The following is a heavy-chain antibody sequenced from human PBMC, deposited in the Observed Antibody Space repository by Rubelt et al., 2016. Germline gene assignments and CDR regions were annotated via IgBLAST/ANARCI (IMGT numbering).Heavy chain of an antibody. V-gene: IGHV3-7*04. Sequence: VQLVESGGGVVQPGRSLRLSCAASGFTFSSYGMHWVRQAPGKGLEWVANIKQDGSEKYYVDSGKGRFTISRDNAKNSLYLQMNSLRAEDTAVYYCAREVAGGYFDLWGRGTLVTVSS. J-gene: IGHJ2*01. CDR1: GFTFSSYG. D-gene: IGHD3-16*01. CDR3: AREVAGGYFDL. CDR2: IKQDGSEK.